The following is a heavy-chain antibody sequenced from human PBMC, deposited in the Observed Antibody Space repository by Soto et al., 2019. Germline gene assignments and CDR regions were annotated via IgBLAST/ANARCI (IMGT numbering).Heavy chain of an antibody. CDR3: ARGRGRYSSGWSWFDP. Sequence: SETLSLTCAVSGYSISSGYHWGWIRQPPGKGLEWLGSVHHSGSTNYTPSLESRVTISVDKSKNQFSLTLTSVTAADTAVYFCARGRGRYSSGWSWFDPWGQGILVTVSS. V-gene: IGHV4-38-2*01. CDR2: VHHSGST. J-gene: IGHJ5*02. D-gene: IGHD6-19*01. CDR1: GYSISSGYH.